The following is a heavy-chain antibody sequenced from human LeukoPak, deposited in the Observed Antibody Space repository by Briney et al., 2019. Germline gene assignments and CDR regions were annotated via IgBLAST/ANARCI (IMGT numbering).Heavy chain of an antibody. CDR1: GFTFSSYG. J-gene: IGHJ6*03. CDR2: IRYDGSNK. V-gene: IGHV3-30*02. D-gene: IGHD1-26*01. CDR3: ARDPYSGSYGNYYYYFMDV. Sequence: GGSLRLSCAASGFTFSSYGIHWVRQAPGKGLEGVAFIRYDGSNKYHADSVKGRFTISRDNSKNTVYPQMNSLRAEDTAVYYCARDPYSGSYGNYYYYFMDVWGKGTTVTISS.